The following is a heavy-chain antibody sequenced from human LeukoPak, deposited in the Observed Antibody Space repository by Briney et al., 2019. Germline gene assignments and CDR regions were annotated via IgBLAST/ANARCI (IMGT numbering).Heavy chain of an antibody. D-gene: IGHD2-2*01. CDR3: ARQRGSSTYYMDV. CDR1: GGSFSGHY. J-gene: IGHJ6*03. CDR2: INHSGST. V-gene: IGHV4-34*01. Sequence: SETLSLTCAVYGGSFSGHYWSWIRQPPGKGLEWIGEINHSGSTNYNPSLKSRVTISVDTSKNQFSLKLSSVTAADTAVYYCARQRGSSTYYMDVWGKGTTVTVSS.